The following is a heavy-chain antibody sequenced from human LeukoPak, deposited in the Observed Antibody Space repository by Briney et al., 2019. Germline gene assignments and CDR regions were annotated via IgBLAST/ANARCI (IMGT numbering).Heavy chain of an antibody. CDR1: GFTFTNSA. CDR2: IVVGSGDT. CDR3: AADLSYGDGTLFDY. D-gene: IGHD4-17*01. J-gene: IGHJ4*02. V-gene: IGHV1-58*02. Sequence: GTSVKVSCKASGFTFTNSAMQWVRQARGQRLEWAGWIVVGSGDTNYAQKFQERVTITRDMSTSTAYMELSSLRSEDTAVYYCAADLSYGDGTLFDYWGQGTLVTVSS.